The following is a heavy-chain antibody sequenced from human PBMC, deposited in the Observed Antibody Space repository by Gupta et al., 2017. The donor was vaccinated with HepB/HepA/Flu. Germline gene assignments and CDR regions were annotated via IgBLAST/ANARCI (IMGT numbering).Heavy chain of an antibody. V-gene: IGHV3-30-3*01. D-gene: IGHD6-6*01. Sequence: QVQLVESGGGVVQPGRSLRLSCAASGFTFSNYAMHWVRQATGKGLEWVAVISYDGNNKYYADSVKGRFTISRDNSKNTLYLQMNSLRAEDTAVYYCARTLATRPDYYYYGMGVWGQGTTVTVSS. J-gene: IGHJ6*02. CDR2: ISYDGNNK. CDR3: ARTLATRPDYYYYGMGV. CDR1: GFTFSNYA.